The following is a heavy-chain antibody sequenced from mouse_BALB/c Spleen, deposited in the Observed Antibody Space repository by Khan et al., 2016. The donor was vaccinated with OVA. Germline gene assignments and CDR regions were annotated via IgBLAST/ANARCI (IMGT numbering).Heavy chain of an antibody. CDR3: ARVDGYYRYFDV. V-gene: IGHV5-9-1*01. D-gene: IGHD2-3*01. J-gene: IGHJ1*01. Sequence: EVELVESGGGLVKPGGSLKLSCAASGFTFSSYAMSWVRQTPEKRLEWVATISSGGSYTYYPDSVKGRFTISRDNAKNTLYLQMSSLRSEDTARYCCARVDGYYRYFDVWGAGTTVTVSS. CDR2: ISSGGSYT. CDR1: GFTFSSYA.